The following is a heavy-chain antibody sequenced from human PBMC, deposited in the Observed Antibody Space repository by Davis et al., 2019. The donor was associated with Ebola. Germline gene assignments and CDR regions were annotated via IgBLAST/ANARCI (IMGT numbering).Heavy chain of an antibody. CDR3: ATLGENARADDAFDI. CDR2: IYYSGTT. Sequence: SETLSLTCTVSGDSMSDYYYNWIRQPPGRGLEWIGNIYYSGTTNLNPSLKSRVTISGDTSKNQFSLKLSSVTAADTAVYYCATLGENARADDAFDIWGQGTMVTVSS. CDR1: GDSMSDYY. D-gene: IGHD1-1*01. V-gene: IGHV4-59*12. J-gene: IGHJ3*02.